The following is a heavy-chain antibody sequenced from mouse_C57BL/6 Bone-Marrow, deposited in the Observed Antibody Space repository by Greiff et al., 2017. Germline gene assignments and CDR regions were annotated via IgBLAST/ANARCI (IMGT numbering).Heavy chain of an antibody. D-gene: IGHD2-3*01. V-gene: IGHV1-52*01. CDR3: ARRGDGFYAMDY. Sequence: QVQLQQPGAELVRPGSSVKLSCKASGYTFTSYWMHWVKQRPIQGLEWIGNIDPSDSETHYNQKFKDKATLTVDKSSSTAYMQLSSLTSEDSAVYYCARRGDGFYAMDYWGQGTSVTVSS. CDR1: GYTFTSYW. CDR2: IDPSDSET. J-gene: IGHJ4*01.